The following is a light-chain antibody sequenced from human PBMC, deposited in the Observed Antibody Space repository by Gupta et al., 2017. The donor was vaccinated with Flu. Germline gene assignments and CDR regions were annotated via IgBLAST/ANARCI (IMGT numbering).Light chain of an antibody. CDR3: QQYNSYSWT. Sequence: GVRVTIPCRATQSISTWLAWYLQKPGKAPKLLIYKASNLKNGVPSRFSGRGSGTEFTLTISSLQPDDFATYYCQQYNSYSWTFGQGTKVEAK. J-gene: IGKJ1*01. V-gene: IGKV1-5*03. CDR2: KAS. CDR1: QSISTW.